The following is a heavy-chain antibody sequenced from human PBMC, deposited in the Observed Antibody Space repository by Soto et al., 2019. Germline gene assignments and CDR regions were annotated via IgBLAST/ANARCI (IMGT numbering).Heavy chain of an antibody. Sequence: YWSWIRQPPGKGLEWMGIIYPGDSDTRYSPSFQGQVTISADKSISTAYLQWSSLKASDTAMYYCARQSPYCGGDCYSYWFDPWGQGTPVTVSS. CDR1: YW. CDR3: ARQSPYCGGDCYSYWFDP. V-gene: IGHV5-51*01. J-gene: IGHJ5*02. CDR2: IYPGDSDT. D-gene: IGHD2-21*02.